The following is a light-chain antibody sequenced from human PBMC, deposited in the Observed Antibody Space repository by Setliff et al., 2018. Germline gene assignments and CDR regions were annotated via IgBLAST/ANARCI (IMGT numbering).Light chain of an antibody. V-gene: IGLV2-14*03. CDR3: SSYSSSNIPFV. J-gene: IGLJ1*01. Sequence: QSVLTRPASVSGSPGQSITISCTGTDSDVGGFNLVSWYQQHPGKAPKFMIYDVSNRPSGVSNRFSGSKSGNTASLTISGLQAEDEADYYCSSYSSSNIPFVFGTGTKVTVL. CDR1: DSDVGGFNL. CDR2: DVS.